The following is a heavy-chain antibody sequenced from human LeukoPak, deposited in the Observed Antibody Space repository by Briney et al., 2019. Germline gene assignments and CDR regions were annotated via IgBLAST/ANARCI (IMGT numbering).Heavy chain of an antibody. J-gene: IGHJ3*02. D-gene: IGHD3-22*01. CDR1: GYSFTTYW. CDR2: IYPGDSDT. CDR3: ARQPNSGAYYGDASDI. V-gene: IGHV5-51*01. Sequence: GESLKISCKGSGYSFTTYWIGWVRQMPGKGLEWMGIIYPGDSDTRYSPSFQGQVTISADKSISTAYLQWSSLKASDTAMYYCARQPNSGAYYGDASDIWGQGTMVTVSS.